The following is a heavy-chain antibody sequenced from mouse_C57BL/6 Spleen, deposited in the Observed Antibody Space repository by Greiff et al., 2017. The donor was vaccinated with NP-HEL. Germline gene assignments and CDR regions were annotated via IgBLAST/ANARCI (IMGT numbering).Heavy chain of an antibody. D-gene: IGHD1-1*01. CDR3: ARERGDYYGSSYRYFDV. CDR1: GYTFTDYY. J-gene: IGHJ1*03. CDR2: IYPGSGNT. V-gene: IGHV1-76*01. Sequence: VQLQQSGAELVRPGASVKLSCKASGYTFTDYYINWVKQRPGQGLEWIARIYPGSGNTYYNEKFKGKATLTAEKSSSTAYMQLSSLTSEDSAVYFCARERGDYYGSSYRYFDVWGTGTTVTVSS.